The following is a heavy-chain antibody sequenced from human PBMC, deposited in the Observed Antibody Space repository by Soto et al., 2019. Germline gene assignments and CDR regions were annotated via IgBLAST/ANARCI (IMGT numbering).Heavy chain of an antibody. D-gene: IGHD3-22*01. J-gene: IGHJ4*02. CDR2: INAGNGNT. CDR3: ASVTISSSDSSGDNPTGVDY. V-gene: IGHV1-3*01. CDR1: GYTFTNYA. Sequence: ASVKVSCKASGYTFTNYAMHWVRQAPGQRLERMGWINAGNGNTKYSQKFQGRVTITRDTSATTAYMELSSLRSEDTAVYYCASVTISSSDSSGDNPTGVDYWGQGTLVTVSS.